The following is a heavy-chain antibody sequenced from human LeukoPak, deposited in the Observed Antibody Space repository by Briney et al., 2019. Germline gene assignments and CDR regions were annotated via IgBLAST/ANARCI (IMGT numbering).Heavy chain of an antibody. J-gene: IGHJ5*02. CDR3: VRQLIRFWFDP. CDR2: IKQDGSEK. Sequence: PGGSLRLSCVASGFTFSSRDWMTWVRQAPGKGLEWVANIKQDGSEKNYVDSVKSRFTISRDNAKNSVDLQMNSLRADDTATYYCVRQLIRFWFDPWGQGTRVTVSS. CDR1: GFTFSSRDW. D-gene: IGHD2-21*01. V-gene: IGHV3-7*01.